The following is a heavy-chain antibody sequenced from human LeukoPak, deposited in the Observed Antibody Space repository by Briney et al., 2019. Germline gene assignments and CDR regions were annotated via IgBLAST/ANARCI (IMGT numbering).Heavy chain of an antibody. CDR2: ISSSDSTI. J-gene: IGHJ4*02. V-gene: IGHV3-11*04. CDR3: ARADCSSTSCYELDY. D-gene: IGHD2-2*01. CDR1: GFTFSDYY. Sequence: GGSLRLSCASSGFTFSDYYVSWIRQAPGKGLEWVSYISSSDSTIYYTDSVKGRFTISRDNAKNSLYLQMDSLRADDTAVYYCARADCSSTSCYELDYWGQGTLVTVSS.